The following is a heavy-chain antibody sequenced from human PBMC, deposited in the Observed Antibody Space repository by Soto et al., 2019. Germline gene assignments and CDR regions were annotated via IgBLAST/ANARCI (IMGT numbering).Heavy chain of an antibody. V-gene: IGHV4-59*01. D-gene: IGHD6-6*01. CDR3: ARDRGYSSSSGVYYYYGMDV. CDR2: IYYSGST. J-gene: IGHJ6*02. CDR1: GGSISSYY. Sequence: QVQLQESGPGLVKPSETLSLTCTVSGGSISSYYWSWIRQPPGKGLEWIGYIYYSGSTNYNPSLKSRVTISVDTSXXQXSXXLRSVTAADTAVYYCARDRGYSSSSGVYYYYGMDVWGQGTTVTVSS.